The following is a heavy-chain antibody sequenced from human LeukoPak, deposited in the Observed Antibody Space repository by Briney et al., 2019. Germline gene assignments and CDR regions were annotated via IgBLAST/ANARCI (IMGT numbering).Heavy chain of an antibody. Sequence: PSETLSLTCAVYGGSFSGYYWSWIRQPPGKGLEWIGEINHSGSTNYNPSLTSRVTISVDTSKNQFSLKLSSVTAADTAVYYCARQGWGILTGNNWFDPWGQGTLVTVSS. V-gene: IGHV4-34*01. J-gene: IGHJ5*02. D-gene: IGHD3-9*01. CDR1: GGSFSGYY. CDR2: INHSGST. CDR3: ARQGWGILTGNNWFDP.